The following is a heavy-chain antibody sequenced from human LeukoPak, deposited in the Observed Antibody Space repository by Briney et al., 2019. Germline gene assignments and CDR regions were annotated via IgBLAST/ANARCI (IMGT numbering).Heavy chain of an antibody. D-gene: IGHD3-16*01. CDR3: ARDEVTSGGGLES. V-gene: IGHV3-53*01. Sequence: GGSLRLSCAASGFAVNTKFMHWVRQAPGKGLEGISVIYSGGLTYYADSVEGRFTISRDNSKNTLYLHMNSLRAEDTAVYYCARDEVTSGGGLESWGQGTLVIVSS. CDR2: IYSGGLT. J-gene: IGHJ4*02. CDR1: GFAVNTKF.